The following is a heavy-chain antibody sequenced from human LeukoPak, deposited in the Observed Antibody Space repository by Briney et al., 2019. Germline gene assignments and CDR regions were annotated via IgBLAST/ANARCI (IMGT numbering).Heavy chain of an antibody. CDR2: IYYSGST. J-gene: IGHJ6*03. V-gene: IGHV4-39*07. CDR3: ARGDYYYYYYMDV. CDR1: GGSISSSSYY. Sequence: SETLSLTCTVSGGSISSSSYYWGWIRQPPGKGLEWIGSIYYSGSTYYNPSLKSRVTISVDTSKNQFSLKLSSVTAADTAVYYCARGDYYYYYYMDVWGQGTTVTISS.